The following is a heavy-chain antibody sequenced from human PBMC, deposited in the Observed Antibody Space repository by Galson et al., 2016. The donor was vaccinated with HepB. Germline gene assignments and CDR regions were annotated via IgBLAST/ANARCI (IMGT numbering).Heavy chain of an antibody. CDR2: IYWADDK. CDR3: AHRGYRDFLGAFDF. CDR1: GFSLSTSGVS. Sequence: PALVKPTQTLTLTCTFSGFSLSTSGVSVGWIRQPPGKALEWLELIYWADDKRYSPSLKSRLTITKDTSKNQVVLTMTNMDPVDTATYYCAHRGYRDFLGAFDFWGQGTMVTVSS. D-gene: IGHD5-18*01. V-gene: IGHV2-5*02. J-gene: IGHJ3*01.